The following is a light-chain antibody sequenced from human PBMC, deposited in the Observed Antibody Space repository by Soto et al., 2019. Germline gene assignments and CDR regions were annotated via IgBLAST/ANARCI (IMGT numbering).Light chain of an antibody. CDR2: EGS. Sequence: QSALTQHASVSGSPGQSITISCTGTSSDVGCYNLVSWYQQHPGKAPKLMIYEGSKRPSGVSNRFSGSKSGNTASLTISGLQAEDEADYYCCSYAGSSTYVVFGAGTKLTVL. V-gene: IGLV2-23*01. CDR1: SSDVGCYNL. CDR3: CSYAGSSTYVV. J-gene: IGLJ2*01.